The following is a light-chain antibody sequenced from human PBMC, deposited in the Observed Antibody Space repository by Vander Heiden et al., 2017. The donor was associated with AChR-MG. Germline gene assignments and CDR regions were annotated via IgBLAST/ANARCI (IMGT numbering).Light chain of an antibody. CDR3: LLFASGVRV. Sequence: QAVVPQEPSLTVSPGGNPPPTCGPNTGTVTRGHYPHWFQQKPGQAPRTLIYDTSNKHSWTPDRFSGSLIGGKAALTLSGAQSEDEADYYCLLFASGVRVFGGGTKVTVL. CDR1: TGTVTRGHY. V-gene: IGLV7-46*01. J-gene: IGLJ3*02. CDR2: DTS.